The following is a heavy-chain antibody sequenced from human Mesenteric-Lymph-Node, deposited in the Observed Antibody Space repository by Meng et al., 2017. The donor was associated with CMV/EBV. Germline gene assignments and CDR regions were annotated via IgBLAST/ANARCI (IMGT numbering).Heavy chain of an antibody. J-gene: IGHJ4*02. D-gene: IGHD3-3*01. CDR3: ARMGTIFDPFDY. CDR1: GGSVSSGSYY. Sequence: GSLRLSCTVSGGSVSSGSYYWSWIRQPPGKGLEWIGYIYYSGSTNYNPSLKSRVTISVDTSKNQFSLKLSSVTAADTAVYYCARMGTIFDPFDYWGQGTLVTVSS. V-gene: IGHV4-61*01. CDR2: IYYSGST.